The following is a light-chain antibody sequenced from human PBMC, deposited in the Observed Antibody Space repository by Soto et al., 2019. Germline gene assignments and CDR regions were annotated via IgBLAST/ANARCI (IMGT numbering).Light chain of an antibody. V-gene: IGLV1-44*01. CDR3: AAWDDSLNGVV. Sequence: QSVLTQPPSASGTPGQRVTISCSGSSSNIGSNYVYWYQQLPGTAPKLLIYINNQRPSGVHDRFSGSKSGTSASLAISGLQSEDEADYYCAAWDDSLNGVVFGGGTKLTVL. CDR1: SSNIGSNY. J-gene: IGLJ2*01. CDR2: INN.